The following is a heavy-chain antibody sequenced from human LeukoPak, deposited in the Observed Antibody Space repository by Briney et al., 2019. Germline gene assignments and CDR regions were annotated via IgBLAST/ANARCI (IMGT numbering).Heavy chain of an antibody. CDR2: ISYDGPNK. Sequence: GGSLRLSCAASGFTFNSYGMHWVRQAPGKGLEWVAVISYDGPNKYYADSVKGRFTISRDDSKSTLYLQMNSLRPEDTAVYDCAKEKLPSGYSFLTDYWGQGTLVTVSS. J-gene: IGHJ4*02. CDR3: AKEKLPSGYSFLTDY. D-gene: IGHD5-18*01. V-gene: IGHV3-30*18. CDR1: GFTFNSYG.